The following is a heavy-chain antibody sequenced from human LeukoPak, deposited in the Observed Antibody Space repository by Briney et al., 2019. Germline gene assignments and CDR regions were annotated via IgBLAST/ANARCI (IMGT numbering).Heavy chain of an antibody. CDR2: IKEDGSEK. CDR3: GTAQY. V-gene: IGHV3-7*01. J-gene: IGHJ4*02. Sequence: PGGSLRLSCAASGFTFSNYWMSWVRQAPGKGLEWVANIKEDGSEKYYVDSVKGRFTISRDNAKNTLYLQMSSLRVEDTAVYYCGTAQYWGQGTLLTVSS. CDR1: GFTFSNYW.